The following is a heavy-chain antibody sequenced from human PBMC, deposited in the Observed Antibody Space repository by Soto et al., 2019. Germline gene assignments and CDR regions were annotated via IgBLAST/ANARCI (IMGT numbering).Heavy chain of an antibody. V-gene: IGHV1-8*01. CDR1: GYTFTSYD. Sequence: ASVKVSCKASGYTFTSYDINWVRQATGQGLEWMGWMNPNSGNTGYAQKFQGRVTMTRNTSISKAYMELSSLGSEDTAVYYCAREGSRGITMVRGVSGYYYYYMDVWGKGTTVTVSS. CDR2: MNPNSGNT. CDR3: AREGSRGITMVRGVSGYYYYYMDV. D-gene: IGHD3-10*01. J-gene: IGHJ6*03.